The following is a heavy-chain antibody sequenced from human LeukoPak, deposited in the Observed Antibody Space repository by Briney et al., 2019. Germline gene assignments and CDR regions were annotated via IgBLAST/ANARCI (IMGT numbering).Heavy chain of an antibody. D-gene: IGHD5-12*01. Sequence: GGSLRLSCAASGFTFSSYWMSWVRQAPGKGLEWVANIKKDGSKKYHVDSVKGGFTISRENAKNSLYLQMNSLRAEDTAVYYCARGYSGYVHWGQGTLVTVSS. CDR1: GFTFSSYW. V-gene: IGHV3-7*05. J-gene: IGHJ4*02. CDR3: ARGYSGYVH. CDR2: IKKDGSKK.